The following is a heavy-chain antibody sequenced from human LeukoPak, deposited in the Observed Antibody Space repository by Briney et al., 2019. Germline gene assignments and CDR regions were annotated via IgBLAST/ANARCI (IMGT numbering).Heavy chain of an antibody. CDR3: ARVFGLRSPRGMDV. Sequence: GESLKISCKGSGYNVTYYGIAWVRQMPGTGLECMGLIYPGDGNTRYSPSFQGQVTTSADRSISTAYLQWNSLKASDTAVYYCARVFGLRSPRGMDVWGKGTTVSVSS. J-gene: IGHJ6*04. V-gene: IGHV5-51*01. D-gene: IGHD3-10*01. CDR2: IYPGDGNT. CDR1: GYNVTYYG.